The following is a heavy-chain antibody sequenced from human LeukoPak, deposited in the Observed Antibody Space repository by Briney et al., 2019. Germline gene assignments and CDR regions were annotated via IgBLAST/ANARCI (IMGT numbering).Heavy chain of an antibody. J-gene: IGHJ5*02. CDR2: INPSGGST. V-gene: IGHV1-46*01. CDR1: GYTFTGYY. Sequence: ASVKVSCKASGYTFTGYYMHWVRQAPGQGLEWMGIINPSGGSTSYAQKFQGRVTMTRDTSTSTVYMELSSLRSEDTAVYYCARDHGGRGYSYGWLSLRTDWFDPWGQGTLVTVSS. CDR3: ARDHGGRGYSYGWLSLRTDWFDP. D-gene: IGHD5-18*01.